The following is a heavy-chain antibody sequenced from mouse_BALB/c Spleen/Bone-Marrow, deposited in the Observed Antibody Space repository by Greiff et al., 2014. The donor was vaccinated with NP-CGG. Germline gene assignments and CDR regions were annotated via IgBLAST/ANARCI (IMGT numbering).Heavy chain of an antibody. Sequence: VQLQQSGAELVKPGTSVRLSCKASGYTFTTYYIYWVKQRAGQGLEWIGEINPSNGGTNFNEKYKSKATLTVDKSSSTSYMQPSSLTSEDSAVYYCTRDGHNYYAMDYWGQGTSVTVSS. V-gene: IGHV1-53*01. D-gene: IGHD2-3*01. CDR1: GYTFTTYY. CDR2: INPSNGGT. J-gene: IGHJ4*01. CDR3: TRDGHNYYAMDY.